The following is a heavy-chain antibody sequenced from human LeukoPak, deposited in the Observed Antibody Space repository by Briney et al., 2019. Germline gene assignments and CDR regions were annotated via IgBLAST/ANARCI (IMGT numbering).Heavy chain of an antibody. CDR1: GFTFSSYG. J-gene: IGHJ4*02. CDR3: AKGDYYDSSGYSTSHFDY. CDR2: ISYDGSNK. V-gene: IGHV3-30*18. Sequence: GGSLTLSCAASGFTFSSYGMHWVRQPPGKGLEWVAVISYDGSNKYYADSVKGRFTISRDNSKNTLYLQMNSLRPEDTAVYYCAKGDYYDSSGYSTSHFDYWGQGTLVTVSS. D-gene: IGHD3-22*01.